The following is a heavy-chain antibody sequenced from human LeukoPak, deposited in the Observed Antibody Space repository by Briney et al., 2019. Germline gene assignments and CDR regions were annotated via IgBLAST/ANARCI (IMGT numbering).Heavy chain of an antibody. CDR2: IYTSGST. Sequence: PSETLSLTCTVSGGSISSSSYYWSWIRQPAGKGLEWIGRIYTSGSTNYNPSLKSRVTISVDTSKNQFSLKLSSVTAADTAVYYCARGADYYDSSGYGNWFDPWGQGTLVTVSS. J-gene: IGHJ5*02. CDR1: GGSISSSSYY. CDR3: ARGADYYDSSGYGNWFDP. V-gene: IGHV4-61*02. D-gene: IGHD3-22*01.